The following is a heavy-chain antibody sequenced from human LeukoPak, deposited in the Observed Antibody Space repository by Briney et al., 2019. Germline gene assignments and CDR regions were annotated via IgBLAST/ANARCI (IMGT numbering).Heavy chain of an antibody. CDR2: IYSGGST. CDR1: GFTVSSNY. D-gene: IGHD2-8*01. J-gene: IGHJ2*01. Sequence: GGSLRLSCAASGFTVSSNYMSWVRQAPGKGLEWVSVIYSGGSTYYADSVKGRFTISRDNSKNTLYLQMNSLRAEDTAVYYCARGAPNMVYTTYYFDLWGRGTLVTVSS. V-gene: IGHV3-53*01. CDR3: ARGAPNMVYTTYYFDL.